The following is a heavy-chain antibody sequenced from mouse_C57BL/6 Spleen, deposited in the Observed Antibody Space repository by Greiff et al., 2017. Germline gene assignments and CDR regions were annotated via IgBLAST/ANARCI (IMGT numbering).Heavy chain of an antibody. Sequence: QVQLQQPGAELVKPGASVKMSCKASGYTFTSYWITWVKQRPGQGLEWIGDLYPGSGSTNYNEKFKSKATLTVDTSSSAAYMQLSRLTSEDSAVYYCARRGWDGYYDAMDYWGQGTSVTVSS. D-gene: IGHD2-3*01. J-gene: IGHJ4*01. CDR3: ARRGWDGYYDAMDY. CDR1: GYTFTSYW. V-gene: IGHV1-55*01. CDR2: LYPGSGST.